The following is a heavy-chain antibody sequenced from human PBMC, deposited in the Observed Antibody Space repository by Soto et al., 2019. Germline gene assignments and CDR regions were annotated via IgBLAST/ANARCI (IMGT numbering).Heavy chain of an antibody. J-gene: IGHJ4*02. D-gene: IGHD3-3*01. CDR3: ARYNDGFWSGYSYYFDY. V-gene: IGHV1-18*01. CDR1: GYTFTSYG. Sequence: QVQLVQSGAEVKKPGASVKVSCKASGYTFTSYGISWVRQAPGQGLEWMGWLSAYNGNTNYAQKLQGRLTMTTDTPTSTAYLELRSLRSDDTAVYYCARYNDGFWSGYSYYFDYWGQGTLVTVSS. CDR2: LSAYNGNT.